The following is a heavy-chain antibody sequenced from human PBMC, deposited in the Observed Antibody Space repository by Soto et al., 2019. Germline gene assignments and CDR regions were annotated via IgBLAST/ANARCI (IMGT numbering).Heavy chain of an antibody. J-gene: IGHJ5*02. CDR2: IHPDGAT. CDR1: GFDVSYNY. D-gene: IGHD6-19*01. V-gene: IGHV3-53*02. CDR3: GSIAVAEGFDP. Sequence: EVLLVETGGALIQPGGSPRLSCAASGFDVSYNYMSWVRQAPGKGLEWLSIIHPDGATYYAGSVKGRFTISRDNSKNTVHLQMNDLRGDDTAVYYCGSIAVAEGFDPWGQGTLVTVSS.